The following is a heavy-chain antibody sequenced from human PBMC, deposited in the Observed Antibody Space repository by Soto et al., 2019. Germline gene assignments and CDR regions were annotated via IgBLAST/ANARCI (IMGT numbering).Heavy chain of an antibody. V-gene: IGHV4-39*01. J-gene: IGHJ6*02. CDR1: GGSISSSSYY. CDR2: IYYSGST. Sequence: QLQLQESGPGLVKPSETLSLTCTVSGGSISSSSYYWGWIRQPPGKGLEWIGSIYYSGSTYYNPPIKSRVTMSVDTAKNQFSRKLSSVTAADTAVYYCARWANYYYYGMDVWGQGTTVTVSS. CDR3: ARWANYYYYGMDV.